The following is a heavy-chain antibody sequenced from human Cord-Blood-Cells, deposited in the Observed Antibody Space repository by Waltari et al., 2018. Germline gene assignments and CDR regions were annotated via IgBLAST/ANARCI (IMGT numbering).Heavy chain of an antibody. V-gene: IGHV1-3*01. CDR1: GYTFTSYA. D-gene: IGHD6-13*01. J-gene: IGHJ4*02. CDR3: ARGYSSSWFDY. Sequence: QVQLVQSGAEVKKPGASVKVSCKASGYTFTSYAMHWVRQAPGQRLEWMGWINAGNGNTKYSQKFQGRVTITRDTSASTAYMELSRLRSEDTAVYYCARGYSSSWFDYWSQGTLVTVSS. CDR2: INAGNGNT.